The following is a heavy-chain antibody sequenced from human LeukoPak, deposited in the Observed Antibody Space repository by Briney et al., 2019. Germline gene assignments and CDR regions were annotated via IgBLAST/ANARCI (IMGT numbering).Heavy chain of an antibody. Sequence: GGSLRLSCAASGFTFNNAWMSWVRQAPGKGLEWVGRIKSKTDGGTIDYAAPVKGRFTISRDNAKNSLYLQMNSLRDEDTAVYYCARASYYNIMRPDYWGQGTLVTVSS. V-gene: IGHV3-15*01. CDR3: ARASYYNIMRPDY. CDR1: GFTFNNAW. J-gene: IGHJ4*02. CDR2: IKSKTDGGTI. D-gene: IGHD3-9*01.